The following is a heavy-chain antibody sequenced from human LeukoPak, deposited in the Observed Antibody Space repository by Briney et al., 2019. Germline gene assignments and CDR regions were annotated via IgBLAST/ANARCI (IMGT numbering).Heavy chain of an antibody. Sequence: ASVKVSCKASGYTFTSYAMHWVRQAPGQRLEWMGWINAGNGNTKYSQKFQGRVTITRDTSASTAYMELSSLRSEDTAVYYCARDSSSSDAFDIWGQGTMVTVSS. J-gene: IGHJ3*02. CDR1: GYTFTSYA. V-gene: IGHV1-3*01. CDR3: ARDSSSSDAFDI. D-gene: IGHD6-6*01. CDR2: INAGNGNT.